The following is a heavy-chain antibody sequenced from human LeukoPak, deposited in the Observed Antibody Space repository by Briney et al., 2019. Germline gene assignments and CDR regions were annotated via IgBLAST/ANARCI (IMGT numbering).Heavy chain of an antibody. CDR3: ARGDDCSGGSCYQRPFDY. D-gene: IGHD2-15*01. V-gene: IGHV1-69*05. CDR1: GGTFSSYA. CDR2: IIPIFGTA. J-gene: IGHJ4*02. Sequence: GASVKVSCKASGGTFSSYAISWVRQAPGQGLEWMGGIIPIFGTANYAQKFQGRVTITTDESTSTAYMELSSLRSEDTVVYYCARGDDCSGGSCYQRPFDYWGQGTLVTVSS.